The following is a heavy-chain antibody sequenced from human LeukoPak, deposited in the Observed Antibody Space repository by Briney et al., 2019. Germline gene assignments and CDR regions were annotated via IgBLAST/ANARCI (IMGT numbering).Heavy chain of an antibody. CDR1: GFTFSSYW. CDR2: INNDGSST. J-gene: IGHJ4*02. D-gene: IGHD6-13*01. V-gene: IGHV3-74*01. CDR3: ARPAIAGDFDY. Sequence: GGSLRLSCAASGFTFSSYWMHWVRQAPGKGLVWVSHINNDGSSTSYADSVKGRFTISRDNAKNTLYLQMNSLRTEDTAVYYCARPAIAGDFDYWGQGTLVTVSS.